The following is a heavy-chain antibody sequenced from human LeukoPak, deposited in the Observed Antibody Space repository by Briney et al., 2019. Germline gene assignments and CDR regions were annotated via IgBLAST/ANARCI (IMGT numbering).Heavy chain of an antibody. V-gene: IGHV3-23*01. CDR1: GFTFSIYA. J-gene: IGHJ4*02. D-gene: IGHD3-22*01. CDR2: ISGSGGST. Sequence: SGGSLRLSCAAPGFTFSIYAMSWVRQAPGKGLEWGSAISGSGGSTYYADSVKGRFTISRDNSKNTLYLQLKSLRAEDTAVYYCAKDLYTYYYDSSGYHPGGFDYWGQGTLVTVSS. CDR3: AKDLYTYYYDSSGYHPGGFDY.